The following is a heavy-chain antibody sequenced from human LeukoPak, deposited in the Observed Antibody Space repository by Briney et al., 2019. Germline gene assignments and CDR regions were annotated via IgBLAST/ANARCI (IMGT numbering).Heavy chain of an antibody. CDR1: GFTLSSYG. Sequence: GGSLRLSCAASGFTLSSYGMHWVRQAPGKGLEWVAFIRYDGSNKYYADSVKGRFTISRDNSKNTLYLQMNSLRAEDTAVYYCAKEIPVQLEWYYFDYWGQGTLVTVSS. J-gene: IGHJ4*02. V-gene: IGHV3-30*02. D-gene: IGHD1-1*01. CDR2: IRYDGSNK. CDR3: AKEIPVQLEWYYFDY.